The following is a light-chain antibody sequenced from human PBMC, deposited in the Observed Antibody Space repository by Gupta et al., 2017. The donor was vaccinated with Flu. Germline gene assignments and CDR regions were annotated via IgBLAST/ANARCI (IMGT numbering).Light chain of an antibody. Sequence: SYVLTQPPSVSVAPGQTARITCGGNNIGSKSVHWYQQQPGQAPVLVVYDDSDRPSGIPERFSGSNSGNTATLTISMVEAGDEADYYCQVWDSSSDHPGVVFGGGTKLTVL. CDR3: QVWDSSSDHPGVV. V-gene: IGLV3-21*02. CDR2: DDS. J-gene: IGLJ2*01. CDR1: NIGSKS.